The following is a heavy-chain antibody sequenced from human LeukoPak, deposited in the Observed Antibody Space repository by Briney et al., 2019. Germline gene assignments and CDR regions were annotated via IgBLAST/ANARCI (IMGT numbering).Heavy chain of an antibody. CDR1: GFSFDGYA. V-gene: IGHV3-43*02. D-gene: IGHD3-22*01. CDR3: ARESDSSGWYDS. CDR2: ISGDGGIT. Sequence: GGSLRLSCAAPGFSFDGYAIHWVRQAPGKGLEWVSLISGDGGITFYADSVKGRFTISRDNSKNSLYLQMSSLRSEDTALYYCARESDSSGWYDSWGQGTLVTVSS. J-gene: IGHJ5*01.